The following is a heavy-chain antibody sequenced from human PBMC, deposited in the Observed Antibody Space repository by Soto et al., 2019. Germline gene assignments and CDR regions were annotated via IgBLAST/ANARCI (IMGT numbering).Heavy chain of an antibody. CDR1: GFSVTRNY. V-gene: IGHV3-66*01. D-gene: IGHD4-17*01. CDR2: IYSGTNT. CDR3: ARGVDHDYGALMYYFGMDV. J-gene: IGHJ6*02. Sequence: EVQLVESGGALVQPGGSLRLSCEVSGFSVTRNYMSWVRERPGKGLEWVSVIYSGTNTYYGDSVKGRFTISRDDSKNTLYLQMNTLRVEDTAVYCCARGVDHDYGALMYYFGMDVWGQGTTVTLS.